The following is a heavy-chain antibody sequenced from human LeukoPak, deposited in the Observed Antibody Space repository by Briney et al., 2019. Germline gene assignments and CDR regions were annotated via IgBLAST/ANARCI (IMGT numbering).Heavy chain of an antibody. CDR2: INPNSGGT. D-gene: IGHD3-22*01. Sequence: ASVKVSCKASGYTFTGYYMHWVRQAPGQGLEWMGRINPNSGGTNYAQKFQGRVTMTRDTSISTAYMELSRLRSDDTAVYYCARGHRYYGSSGYCQWWGQGTLVTVSS. V-gene: IGHV1-2*06. CDR1: GYTFTGYY. J-gene: IGHJ4*02. CDR3: ARGHRYYGSSGYCQW.